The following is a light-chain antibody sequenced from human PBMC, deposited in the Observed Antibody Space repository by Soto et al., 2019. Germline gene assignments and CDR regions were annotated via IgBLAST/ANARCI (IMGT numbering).Light chain of an antibody. CDR1: QSVSNNY. J-gene: IGKJ2*01. V-gene: IGKV3-20*01. CDR3: QQYGSSPPYT. Sequence: EVVLTQSPGTLSLSPGERATLSCRASQSVSNNYLAWYHQKRGQSPKLLVFGSTDMATGIPDRFSGSGSGTDCPPTISTLEPEDFAVYYCQQYGSSPPYTFGQGTKLEIK. CDR2: GST.